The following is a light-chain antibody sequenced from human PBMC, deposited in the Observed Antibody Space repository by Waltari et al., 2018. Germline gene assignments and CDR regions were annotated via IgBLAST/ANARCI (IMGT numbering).Light chain of an antibody. V-gene: IGLV2-14*03. CDR2: DVN. CDR1: SSAIGAYNF. Sequence: QSALTQPASVSGSPGQSITIPCTGTSSAIGAYNFVSCYQKHPGKAPKVMIYDVNNRPSGVSSRFSGSKSGNTASLTISGLQAEDEADYYCSSYTTGSTRYVFGSGTKVTVL. CDR3: SSYTTGSTRYV. J-gene: IGLJ1*01.